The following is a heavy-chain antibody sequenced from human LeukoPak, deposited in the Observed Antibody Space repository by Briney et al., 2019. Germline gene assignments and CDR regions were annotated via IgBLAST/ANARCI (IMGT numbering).Heavy chain of an antibody. Sequence: SETLSLTRTVSGGSISSYYWSWIRQPPGKGLEWIGYIYYSGSTNYNPSLKSRVTISVDTSKNQFSLKLSSVTAADTAVYYCARVGTGIHFDYWGQGTLVTVSS. CDR3: ARVGTGIHFDY. D-gene: IGHD7-27*01. J-gene: IGHJ4*02. CDR2: IYYSGST. V-gene: IGHV4-59*01. CDR1: GGSISSYY.